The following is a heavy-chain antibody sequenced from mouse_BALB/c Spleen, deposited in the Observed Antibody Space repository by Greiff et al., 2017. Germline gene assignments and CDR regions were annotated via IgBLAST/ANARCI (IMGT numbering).Heavy chain of an antibody. V-gene: IGHV5-6-4*01. CDR2: ISSGGSYT. CDR1: GFTFSSYT. D-gene: IGHD2-10*02. CDR3: TREGYGPHFDY. Sequence: EVQRVESGGGLVQPGGSRKLSCAASGFTFSSYTMSWVRQTPEKRLEWVATISSGGSYTYYPDSVKGRFTISRDNAKNTLYLQMSSLKSEDTAMYYCTREGYGPHFDYWGQGTTLTVSS. J-gene: IGHJ2*01.